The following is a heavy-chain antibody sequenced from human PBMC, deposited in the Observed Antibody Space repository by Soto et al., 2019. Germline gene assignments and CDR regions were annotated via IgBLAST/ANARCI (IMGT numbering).Heavy chain of an antibody. CDR3: ARRKERSGPYYLDL. CDR1: GFTFITYD. Sequence: DSGRVYCKASGFTFITYDFRWVRQAAGQGLEWMGWMNPNNGNAGFAQKFRGRINMTRNTSISTAYLELSSLRSDDSAVYFCARRKERSGPYYLDLWGQGTQVTVSS. V-gene: IGHV1-8*01. J-gene: IGHJ4*02. D-gene: IGHD6-25*01. CDR2: MNPNNGNA.